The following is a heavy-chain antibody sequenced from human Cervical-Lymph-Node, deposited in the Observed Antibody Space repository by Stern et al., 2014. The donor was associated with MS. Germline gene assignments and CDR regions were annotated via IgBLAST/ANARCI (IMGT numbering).Heavy chain of an antibody. CDR1: GFTFSSYS. V-gene: IGHV3-21*01. Sequence: EVQLVESGGGLVKPGGSLRLSCAASGFTFSSYSMNWVRQAPGKGLEWVSSISSSSSHIYYADSVKGRFTISRDNAKNSLYLEMNSLRAEDTAVYYCAREGYGDYPWSYYGMDVWGQGTTVTVSS. D-gene: IGHD4-17*01. CDR2: ISSSSSHI. J-gene: IGHJ6*02. CDR3: AREGYGDYPWSYYGMDV.